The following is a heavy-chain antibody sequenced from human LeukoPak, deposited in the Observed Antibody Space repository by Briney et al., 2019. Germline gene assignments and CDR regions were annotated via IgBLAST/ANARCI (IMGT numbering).Heavy chain of an antibody. CDR1: GFTFSSYS. CDR2: ISSSSSYI. CDR3: ARDSRLLLGAFDI. Sequence: GGSLRLSCAASGFTFSSYSMNWVRQAPGKGLEWVSSISSSSSYIYYADSVKGRFTISRDNAKNSLYLQMNSLRAEDTAVYYCARDSRLLLGAFDIWGQGTMVTVSS. V-gene: IGHV3-21*01. J-gene: IGHJ3*02. D-gene: IGHD3-22*01.